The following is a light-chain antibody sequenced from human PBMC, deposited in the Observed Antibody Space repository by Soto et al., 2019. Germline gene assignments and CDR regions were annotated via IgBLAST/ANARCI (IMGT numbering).Light chain of an antibody. CDR2: AAS. Sequence: QMTQYTSSLSASVGEKIIITCRASRDVGSDVSWYQQKPGQAPKLLIYAASNLYTGVPSRFSGSRSGTEFTLTISSLQPEDFASYYCLQDYGDSWTFGQGTKVDI. V-gene: IGKV1-6*01. CDR3: LQDYGDSWT. J-gene: IGKJ1*01. CDR1: RDVGSD.